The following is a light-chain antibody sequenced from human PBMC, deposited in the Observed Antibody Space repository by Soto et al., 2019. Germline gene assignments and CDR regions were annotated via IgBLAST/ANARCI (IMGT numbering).Light chain of an antibody. CDR3: QQYVHWPPGT. Sequence: EIVMTQSPATLSLSPGQRATLSCRASQSVSSKLAWYQQRPGQAPRLLIYSASTRATGIPARFSGSGSGTEFTLTISSLQSEDFAVYYCQQYVHWPPGTFGQGTKVDIK. CDR1: QSVSSK. J-gene: IGKJ1*01. CDR2: SAS. V-gene: IGKV3-15*01.